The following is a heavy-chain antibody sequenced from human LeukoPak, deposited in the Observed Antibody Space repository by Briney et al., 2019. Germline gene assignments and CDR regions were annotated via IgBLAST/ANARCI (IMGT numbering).Heavy chain of an antibody. J-gene: IGHJ4*02. Sequence: GGSLRLSCAASGFVFSAYGMHWVRQAPGKGLEWVAVIAYDGRYRYCADSVKGRFTVSRDNSKNTVSLQMKGLRVEDTAVYYCAKDHTARELKDWGQGTLVIVSS. CDR1: GFVFSAYG. D-gene: IGHD3-10*01. CDR2: IAYDGRYR. V-gene: IGHV3-30*18. CDR3: AKDHTARELKD.